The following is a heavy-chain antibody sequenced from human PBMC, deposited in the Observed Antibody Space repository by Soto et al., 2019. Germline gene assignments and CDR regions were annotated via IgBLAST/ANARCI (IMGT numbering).Heavy chain of an antibody. CDR2: ISYDGSNK. V-gene: IGHV3-30-3*01. Sequence: VQLVESGGGLVQPGKSLRLSCAASGFTFSSYAMHWVRQAPGKGLEWVAVISYDGSNKYYADSVKGRFTISRDNSKNTLYLQMNSLRAEDTAVYYCARVTAYDFWSGYYTGPVDYWGQGTLVTVSS. J-gene: IGHJ4*02. CDR1: GFTFSSYA. CDR3: ARVTAYDFWSGYYTGPVDY. D-gene: IGHD3-3*01.